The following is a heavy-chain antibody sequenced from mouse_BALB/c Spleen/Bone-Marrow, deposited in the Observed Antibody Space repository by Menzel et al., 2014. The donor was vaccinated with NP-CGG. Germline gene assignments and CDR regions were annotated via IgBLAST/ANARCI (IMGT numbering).Heavy chain of an antibody. J-gene: IGHJ4*01. CDR1: GFTFTDYY. V-gene: IGHV7-3*02. Sequence: EVHLVESGGGLVQPGGPLRLSCTTSGFTFTDYYMSWVRQPPGKALEWLAFIRNKAYGYTTEYSASVRGRFTISRDNSQSILYLQMNTLRAEDSATYYCARFPMDYWGQGTSVTVSS. CDR3: ARFPMDY. CDR2: IRNKAYGYTT.